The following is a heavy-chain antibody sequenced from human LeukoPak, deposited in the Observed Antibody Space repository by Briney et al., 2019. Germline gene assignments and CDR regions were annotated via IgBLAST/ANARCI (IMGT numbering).Heavy chain of an antibody. CDR1: GFTFSSYW. D-gene: IGHD3-10*01. CDR3: AKEFDYGSGVNWFDP. J-gene: IGHJ5*02. Sequence: PGGSLRLSCEASGFTFSSYWMHWVRQAPGKGLVWVSRIKSDGSNYYADSVKGRFTISRDNAKNTLYLQMNSLRAEDTAVYYCAKEFDYGSGVNWFDPWGQGALVTVSS. V-gene: IGHV3-74*01. CDR2: IKSDGSN.